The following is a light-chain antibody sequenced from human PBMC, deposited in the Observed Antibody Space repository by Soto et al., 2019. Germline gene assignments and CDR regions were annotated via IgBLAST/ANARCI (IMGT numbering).Light chain of an antibody. CDR1: STDFVSYNR. J-gene: IGLJ1*01. Sequence: QSALTQPPSVSGSPGQSVTISCTGTSTDFVSYNRVSWYQQPPGTAPKLIIYEASNRPSGVPDRFSGSNSGNTASLTISGRQAADEADYYCSLYASENTYVFGTGTKVNVL. CDR3: SLYASENTYV. V-gene: IGLV2-18*01. CDR2: EAS.